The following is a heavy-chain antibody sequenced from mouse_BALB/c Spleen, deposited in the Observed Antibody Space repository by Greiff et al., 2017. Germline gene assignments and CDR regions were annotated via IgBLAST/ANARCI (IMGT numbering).Heavy chain of an antibody. CDR3: ARDGGTYAMDY. CDR2: ISTYYGDA. CDR1: GYTFTDYA. J-gene: IGHJ4*01. D-gene: IGHD4-1*01. Sequence: QVHVKQSGAELVRPGVSVKISCKGSGYTFTDYAMHWVKQSHAKSLEWIGVISTYYGDASYNQKFKGKATMTVDKSSSTAYMELARLTSEDSAIYYCARDGGTYAMDYGGQGTSVTVSS. V-gene: IGHV1S137*01.